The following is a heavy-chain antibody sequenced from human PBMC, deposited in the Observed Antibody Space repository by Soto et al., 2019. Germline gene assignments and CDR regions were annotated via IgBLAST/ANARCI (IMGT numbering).Heavy chain of an antibody. D-gene: IGHD6-19*01. CDR1: GFTFSSYE. J-gene: IGHJ4*02. CDR2: TSSGDSTI. CDR3: ARHNGSGWEGLFDY. Sequence: EVQLVESGGGLVQPGGSLRLSCAVSGFTFSSYEVNWVRQAPGKGLEWVSYTSSGDSTIYYADSVKCRFTISRDNAKNSLYLQLNNLRDEDTAVYYCARHNGSGWEGLFDYWGQGTLVTVSS. V-gene: IGHV3-48*03.